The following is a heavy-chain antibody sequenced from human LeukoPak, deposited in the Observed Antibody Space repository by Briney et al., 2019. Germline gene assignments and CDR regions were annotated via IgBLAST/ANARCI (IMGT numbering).Heavy chain of an antibody. CDR2: ISISGTTT. CDR1: GFIFSDFY. Sequence: PGGSLRLSCAASGFIFSDFYMGWIRQAPGKGLEWVSYISISGTTTNYADSVKGRLTISRDNSKNTLYLQMNSLRAEDTAVYYCVRQVADAFDIWGQGTMVTVSS. D-gene: IGHD2-15*01. CDR3: VRQVADAFDI. V-gene: IGHV3-11*04. J-gene: IGHJ3*02.